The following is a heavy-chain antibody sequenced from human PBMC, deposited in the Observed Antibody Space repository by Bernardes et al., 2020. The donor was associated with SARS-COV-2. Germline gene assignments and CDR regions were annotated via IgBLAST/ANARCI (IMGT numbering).Heavy chain of an antibody. D-gene: IGHD2-21*02. CDR3: AREGVLTTYDAFDI. V-gene: IGHV3-30-3*01. Sequence: GGSLRLSCAASGFTFSSYAMHWVRQAPGKGLEWVAVISYDGSNKYYADSVKGRFTISRDNSKNTLYLQMNSLRAEDTAVYYCAREGVLTTYDAFDIWGQGTMVTVSS. J-gene: IGHJ3*02. CDR1: GFTFSSYA. CDR2: ISYDGSNK.